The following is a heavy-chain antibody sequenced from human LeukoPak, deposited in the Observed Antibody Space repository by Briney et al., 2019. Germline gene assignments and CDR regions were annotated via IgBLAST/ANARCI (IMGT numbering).Heavy chain of an antibody. V-gene: IGHV1-8*01. Sequence: ASVKVSCKASGYTFTSYDFNWVRQATGQRPEWMGWMSPNSGDTGYAQKFQDRVTMTRNTSISTAYMELSSLRSDDTAVYYCARGEWELLISDYWGQGTLVTVSS. CDR2: MSPNSGDT. D-gene: IGHD1-26*01. CDR3: ARGEWELLISDY. CDR1: GYTFTSYD. J-gene: IGHJ4*02.